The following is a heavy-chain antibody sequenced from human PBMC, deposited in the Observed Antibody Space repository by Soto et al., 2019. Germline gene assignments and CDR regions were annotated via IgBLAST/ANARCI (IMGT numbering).Heavy chain of an antibody. J-gene: IGHJ4*02. CDR2: IRSSANSYAT. V-gene: IGHV3-73*01. CDR1: EFTFSGSA. Sequence: EVQLVESGGGLVQPGGSLKLSCAASEFTFSGSAIHWVRQASGKGLEWVGRIRSSANSYATSYAASVKGRFTISRDESKNTAFLQMNSLKSEDTALYYCTTRGYCSGGSCDRLDYWGQGTLVTVSS. CDR3: TTRGYCSGGSCDRLDY. D-gene: IGHD2-15*01.